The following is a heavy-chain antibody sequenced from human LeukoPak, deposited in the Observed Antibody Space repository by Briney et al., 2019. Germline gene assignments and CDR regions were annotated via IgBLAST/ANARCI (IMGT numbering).Heavy chain of an antibody. CDR1: GGSISSYY. D-gene: IGHD3-3*01. CDR2: IYYSGST. J-gene: IGHJ5*02. CDR3: ARDSGGSGYLWFDP. Sequence: SETLSLTCTVSGGSISSYYWSWIRQPPGKGLEWIGYIYYSGSTNYNSSLKSRVTILVDMSKNQFSLKLSSVTAADTAVYYCARDSGGSGYLWFDPWGQGTLVTVSS. V-gene: IGHV4-59*01.